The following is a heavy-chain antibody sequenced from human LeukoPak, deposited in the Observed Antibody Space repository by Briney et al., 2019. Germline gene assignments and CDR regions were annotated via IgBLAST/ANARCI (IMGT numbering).Heavy chain of an antibody. CDR3: ARDNRGVGSGSYYKEDYFDY. CDR1: GGSISSGSYY. Sequence: ASQTLSLTCTVSGGSISSGSYYWSWIRQPAGKGLEWIGRIYTSGSTNYNPSLKSRVTISVDTSKNQFSLKLSSVTAADTAVYYCARDNRGVGSGSYYKEDYFDYWGQGTLVTVSS. J-gene: IGHJ4*02. D-gene: IGHD3-10*01. CDR2: IYTSGST. V-gene: IGHV4-61*02.